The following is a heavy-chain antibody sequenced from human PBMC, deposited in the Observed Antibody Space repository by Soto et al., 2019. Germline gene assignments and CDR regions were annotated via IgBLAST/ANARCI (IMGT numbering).Heavy chain of an antibody. J-gene: IGHJ4*02. V-gene: IGHV3-15*01. CDR2: IKLERDGAST. Sequence: DVQLVESGGGLVKPGGSLRLSCVASGFTFRNAWMNWVRQAPGKGLEWVGRIKLERDGASTSYAAPVKGRYTLSRDDSRNTLYLQMNSLKTDDTAVYFCTGGDIAGDFDYWGQGTLVTVSS. D-gene: IGHD5-12*01. CDR3: TGGDIAGDFDY. CDR1: GFTFRNAW.